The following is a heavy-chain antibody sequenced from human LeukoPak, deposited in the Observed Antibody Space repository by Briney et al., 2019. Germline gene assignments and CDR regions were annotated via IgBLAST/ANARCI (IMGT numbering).Heavy chain of an antibody. D-gene: IGHD3-10*01. Sequence: SETLSLTCSVSGGSISSGAYYWSWIRQPPGKGLEWIGHIYYSGSTHHNPSLKSRVTISVDTSKNQFSLKLSSVTATDTAVYYCARSLLSAGSGSYGFDPWGQGTLVTVSS. J-gene: IGHJ5*02. CDR2: IYYSGST. V-gene: IGHV4-30-4*01. CDR3: ARSLLSAGSGSYGFDP. CDR1: GGSISSGAYY.